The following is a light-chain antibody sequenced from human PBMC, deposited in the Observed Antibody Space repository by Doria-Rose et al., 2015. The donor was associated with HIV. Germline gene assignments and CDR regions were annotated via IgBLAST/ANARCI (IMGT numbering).Light chain of an antibody. Sequence: EIVLTQSPGTLSLSPGERATLSCRASQSFSSTYLAWYQQKPGQAPSLLIYDGSTRATGIPDMFSASGSGTDFTLTINRLEPEDFAPYYCHQYGTSWTFGQGTKVEI. CDR1: QSFSSTY. V-gene: IGKV3-20*01. CDR2: DGS. J-gene: IGKJ1*01. CDR3: HQYGTSWT.